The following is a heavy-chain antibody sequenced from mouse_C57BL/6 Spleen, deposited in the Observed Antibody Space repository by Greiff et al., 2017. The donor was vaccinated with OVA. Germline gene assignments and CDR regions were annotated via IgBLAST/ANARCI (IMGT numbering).Heavy chain of an antibody. CDR3: ARLRDYDGNY. CDR1: GYTFTSYW. CDR2: IDPSDSET. J-gene: IGHJ2*01. Sequence: QVQLKQPGAELVRPGSSVKLSCKASGYTFTSYWMHWVKQRPIQGLEWIGNIDPSDSETHYNQKFKDKATLTVDKSSSTAYMQLSSLTSEDSAVYYCARLRDYDGNYWGQGTTLTVSS. V-gene: IGHV1-52*01. D-gene: IGHD2-4*01.